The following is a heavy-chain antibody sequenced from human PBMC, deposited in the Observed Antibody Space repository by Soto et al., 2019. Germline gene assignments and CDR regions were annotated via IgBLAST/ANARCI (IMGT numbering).Heavy chain of an antibody. CDR1: GFTFSSYS. D-gene: IGHD6-13*01. CDR3: ARDWAAAGPDPPLYYFDY. CDR2: ISSSSSYI. J-gene: IGHJ4*02. Sequence: GGSLRLSCAASGFTFSSYSMNWVRQAPGKGLEWVSSISSSSSYIYYADSVKGRFTISRDNAKNSLYLQMNSLRAEDTAVYYCARDWAAAGPDPPLYYFDYWGQGTLVTVSS. V-gene: IGHV3-21*01.